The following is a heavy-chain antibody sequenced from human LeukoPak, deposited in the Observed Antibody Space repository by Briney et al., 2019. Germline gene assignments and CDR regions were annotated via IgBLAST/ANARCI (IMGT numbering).Heavy chain of an antibody. J-gene: IGHJ4*02. CDR2: VHLDGRT. D-gene: IGHD3-3*01. V-gene: IGHV4-4*02. CDR1: GGSVTSTNW. CDR3: AREGGFYRPLDY. Sequence: SETPSLTCGVSGGSVTSTNWWTWVRQPPGKGLEWIGEVHLDGRTNYNPSLKSRLTMSVDLSENHVSLKLTSVTAADTAVYYCAREGGFYRPLDYSGQGTLVTVSS.